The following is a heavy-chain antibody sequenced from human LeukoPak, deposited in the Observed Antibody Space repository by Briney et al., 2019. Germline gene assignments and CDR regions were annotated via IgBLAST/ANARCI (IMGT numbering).Heavy chain of an antibody. Sequence: SQTLSLTCAISGDSVSMNSAAWNWIRQSPSRGLEWLGRTFYRSEWYNDYAVSVRSRITINPDTSKNQFSLQLTFVTPEDTAVYYCAREAKAADGTRGYFDNWGQGTLVTVSS. CDR3: AREAKAADGTRGYFDN. CDR1: GDSVSMNSAA. V-gene: IGHV6-1*01. J-gene: IGHJ4*02. D-gene: IGHD6-13*01. CDR2: TFYRSEWYN.